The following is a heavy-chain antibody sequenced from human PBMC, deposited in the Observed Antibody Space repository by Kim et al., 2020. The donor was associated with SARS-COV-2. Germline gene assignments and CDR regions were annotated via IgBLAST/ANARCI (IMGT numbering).Heavy chain of an antibody. CDR3: ARLGYSYGYYYYGMDV. Sequence: GESLKISCKGSGYSFTSYWISWVRQMPGKGLEWMGRIDPSDSYTNYSPSFQGHVTISADKSISTAYLQWSSLKASDTAMYYCARLGYSYGYYYYGMDVWGQGTTVTVSS. V-gene: IGHV5-10-1*01. CDR2: IDPSDSYT. J-gene: IGHJ6*02. CDR1: GYSFTSYW. D-gene: IGHD5-18*01.